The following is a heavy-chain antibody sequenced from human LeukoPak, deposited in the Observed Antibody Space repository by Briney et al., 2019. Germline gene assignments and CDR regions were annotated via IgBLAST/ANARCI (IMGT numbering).Heavy chain of an antibody. V-gene: IGHV3-72*01. CDR3: ARPPYAGSYSIDY. Sequence: GGSLRLSCAVSGLIFSDHYIDWVRQAPGKGLEWVGRSRNKAQSFTIHYAASVKGRFTISRDDSKNSLYLQVDSLKTEDTAVYYCARPPYAGSYSIDYWGQGTLVTVSS. CDR2: SRNKAQSFTI. D-gene: IGHD1-26*01. CDR1: GLIFSDHY. J-gene: IGHJ4*02.